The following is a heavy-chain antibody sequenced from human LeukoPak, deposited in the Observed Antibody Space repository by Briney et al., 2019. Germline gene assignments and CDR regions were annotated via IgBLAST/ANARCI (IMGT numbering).Heavy chain of an antibody. J-gene: IGHJ6*03. CDR1: GGSISSYY. CDR3: ARDRGSRGDYYYYMVV. CDR2: IYTSGST. V-gene: IGHV4-4*07. Sequence: KTSETLSLTCTVSGGSISSYYWSWIRQPAGKGLEWIGRIYTSGSTNYNPSLKSRVTMSVDTSKNQFSLKLSSVTAADTAVYYCARDRGSRGDYYYYMVVWGKGTTVTVSS. D-gene: IGHD3-10*01.